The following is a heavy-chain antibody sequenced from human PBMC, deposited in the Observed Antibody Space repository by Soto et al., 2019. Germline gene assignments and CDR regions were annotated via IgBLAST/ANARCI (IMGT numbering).Heavy chain of an antibody. CDR2: ISASGINT. J-gene: IGHJ4*02. D-gene: IGHD3-3*01. V-gene: IGHV3-23*01. CDR3: ADGGEWSFNFVY. Sequence: EVQLLESGGGLVQPGGSLRPSCAASGFTFSTYAMSWVRQAPGKGLEWVSGISASGINTYYPDSVKGRFTISRDNSKNTLYLQIHNLRAEDTALYYCADGGEWSFNFVYWGLGTLVTVSS. CDR1: GFTFSTYA.